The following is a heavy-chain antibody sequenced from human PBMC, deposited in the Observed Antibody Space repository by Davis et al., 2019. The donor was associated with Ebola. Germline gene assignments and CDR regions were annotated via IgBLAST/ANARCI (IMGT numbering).Heavy chain of an antibody. CDR2: IYPGDSDT. V-gene: IGHV5-51*01. Sequence: GESLKISCAVSGYSLTNFWIAWVRQLPGKGLEWMGIIYPGDSDTSYSPSFLGQVNISVDKSINTAYLHWRSLKASDTNMYFCARAPYYYDIRGFYGDYWGQGTLVTVSS. D-gene: IGHD3-22*01. CDR1: GYSLTNFW. J-gene: IGHJ4*02. CDR3: ARAPYYYDIRGFYGDY.